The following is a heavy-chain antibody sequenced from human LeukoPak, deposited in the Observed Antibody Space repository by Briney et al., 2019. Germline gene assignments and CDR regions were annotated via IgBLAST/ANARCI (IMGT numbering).Heavy chain of an antibody. Sequence: GASLRLSCAASGFTFSSYSMNWVRQAPGKGLEWVSSISSRRNYTFYADSVKGRFTISRDNAKNSLYLQMNSLRAEDTAVYFCARGAESATHDYWGQGTLVTVSS. J-gene: IGHJ4*02. CDR2: ISSRRNYT. V-gene: IGHV3-21*01. CDR1: GFTFSSYS. CDR3: ARGAESATHDY.